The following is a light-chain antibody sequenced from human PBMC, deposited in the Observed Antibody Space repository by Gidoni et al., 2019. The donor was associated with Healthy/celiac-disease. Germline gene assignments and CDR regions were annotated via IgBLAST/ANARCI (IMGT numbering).Light chain of an antibody. Sequence: DIVMTQSPATLSLSPGDRAALSCRTSQSVSSNLAWYQQKPGQATRLLIYGASTRATGIPARFSGSGSGTEFTLTISSLQSEDFAVYYCQQYNNWPRTFGQGTKVEIK. CDR1: QSVSSN. V-gene: IGKV3-15*01. CDR3: QQYNNWPRT. J-gene: IGKJ1*01. CDR2: GAS.